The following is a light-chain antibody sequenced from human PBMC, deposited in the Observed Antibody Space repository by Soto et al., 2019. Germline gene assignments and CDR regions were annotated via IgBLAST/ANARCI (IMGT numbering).Light chain of an antibody. J-gene: IGKJ1*01. CDR2: KAS. V-gene: IGKV1-5*03. Sequence: DIQMTQSPSTLYGSVGDRVTITCRASQTISSWLAWYQQKPGKAPKLLIYKASTLKSGVPSRFRGSGSVTQFDLPISSLQPDDFETYYCQHYTSYSEAFGHRTQVELK. CDR1: QTISSW. CDR3: QHYTSYSEA.